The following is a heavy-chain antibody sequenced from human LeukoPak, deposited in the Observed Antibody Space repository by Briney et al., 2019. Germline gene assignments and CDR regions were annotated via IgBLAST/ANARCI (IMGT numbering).Heavy chain of an antibody. D-gene: IGHD3-3*01. CDR3: ARDRPDLRFLENWFDP. V-gene: IGHV4-4*07. CDR1: GGSISSYY. CDR2: IYTSGST. Sequence: PSETLSLTCTVSGGSISSYYWSWIRQPAGKGLEWIGRIYTSGSTNYNPSLKSRVTMSVGTSKNQFSLKLSSVTAADTAVYYCARDRPDLRFLENWFDPWGQGTLVTVSS. J-gene: IGHJ5*02.